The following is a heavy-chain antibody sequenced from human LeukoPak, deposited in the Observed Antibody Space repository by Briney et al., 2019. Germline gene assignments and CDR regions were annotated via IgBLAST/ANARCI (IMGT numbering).Heavy chain of an antibody. Sequence: GGSLRLSCAASGFTFTNYTMNWVRQAPGKGLEWVSYISSSGTPIYYADSVRGRFTISRDNAKNSLYLQMNSLRAEDTAVYYCARGGSGWTWGQGTLVTVSS. CDR2: ISSSGTPI. CDR1: GFTFTNYT. D-gene: IGHD6-19*01. CDR3: ARGGSGWT. V-gene: IGHV3-48*04. J-gene: IGHJ5*02.